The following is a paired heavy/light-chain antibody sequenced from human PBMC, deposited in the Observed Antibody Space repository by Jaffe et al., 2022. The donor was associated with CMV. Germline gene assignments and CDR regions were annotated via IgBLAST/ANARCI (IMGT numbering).Light chain of an antibody. V-gene: IGKV2-28*01. CDR3: MQALQTRT. CDR1: QSLLHSNGYNY. Sequence: DIVMTQSPLSLPVTPGEPASISCRSSQSLLHSNGYNYLDWYLQKPGQSPQLLIYLGSNRASGVPDRFSGSGSGTDFTLKISRVEAEDVGVYYCMQALQTRTFGQGTKLEIK. CDR2: LGS. J-gene: IGKJ2*01.
Heavy chain of an antibody. CDR2: INPSGGST. J-gene: IGHJ6*02. V-gene: IGHV1-46*01. Sequence: QVQLVQSGAEVKKPGASVKVSCKASGYTFTSYYMHWVRQAPGQGLEWMGIINPSGGSTSYAQKFQGRVTMTRDTSTSTVYMELSSLRSEDTAVYYCARETYSGSYTTYYYYGMDVWGQGTTVTVSS. CDR1: GYTFTSYY. CDR3: ARETYSGSYTTYYYYGMDV. D-gene: IGHD1-26*01.